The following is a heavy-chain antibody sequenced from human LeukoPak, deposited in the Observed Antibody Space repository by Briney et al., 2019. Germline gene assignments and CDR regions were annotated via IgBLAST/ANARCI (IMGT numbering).Heavy chain of an antibody. CDR2: ISGSGGST. V-gene: IGHV3-23*01. Sequence: GGSLRLSCAASGFTFSSYAMSWVRQAPGKGLEWVSAISGSGGSTYYADSVKGRFTISRDNSKNTLYLQMNSLRAEDTAVYYCATWVYGDYEIGYWGQGTLVTVSS. CDR1: GFTFSSYA. CDR3: ATWVYGDYEIGY. D-gene: IGHD4-17*01. J-gene: IGHJ4*02.